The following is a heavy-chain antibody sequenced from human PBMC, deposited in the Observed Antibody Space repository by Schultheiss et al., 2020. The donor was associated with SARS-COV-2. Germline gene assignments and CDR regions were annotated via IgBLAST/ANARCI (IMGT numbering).Heavy chain of an antibody. CDR3: ARGRTTVTTGPPPDFDY. J-gene: IGHJ4*02. Sequence: SETLSLTCTVSGGSISSGGYYWSWIRQHPGKGLEWIGYIYYSGSTYYNPSLKSLVTISVDTSKNQFSLKLSSVTAADTAVYYCARGRTTVTTGPPPDFDYWGQGTLVTVSS. V-gene: IGHV4-31*01. CDR1: GGSISSGGYY. CDR2: IYYSGST. D-gene: IGHD4-11*01.